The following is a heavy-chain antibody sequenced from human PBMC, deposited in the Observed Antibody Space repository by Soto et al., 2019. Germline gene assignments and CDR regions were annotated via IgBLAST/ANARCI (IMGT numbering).Heavy chain of an antibody. Sequence: EVQLVASGGGLIQPGGSLRLSCAASGFAVNSDYMSWVRQAPGKGLEWVSHINGDGSITDYADSVKGRFTISRDNAKNTLYLQMNSLRVEDTAVYYCARGGVPAALDIWGEGTMVPVSS. D-gene: IGHD3-16*01. CDR2: INGDGSIT. CDR1: GFAVNSDY. J-gene: IGHJ3*02. V-gene: IGHV3-74*02. CDR3: ARGGVPAALDI.